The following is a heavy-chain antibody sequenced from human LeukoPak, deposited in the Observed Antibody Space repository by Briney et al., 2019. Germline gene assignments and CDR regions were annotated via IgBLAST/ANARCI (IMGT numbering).Heavy chain of an antibody. Sequence: GASVKVSCKASGYTFTGYSMHWVRQAPGQGLEWMGWINPSSGGTNYAQKFQGRVTITADKSTSTAYMELSSLRSEDTAVYYCARGRSGYDENYYYGMDVWGQGTTVTVSS. CDR3: ARGRSGYDENYYYGMDV. CDR1: GYTFTGYS. J-gene: IGHJ6*02. D-gene: IGHD5-12*01. CDR2: INPSSGGT. V-gene: IGHV1-2*02.